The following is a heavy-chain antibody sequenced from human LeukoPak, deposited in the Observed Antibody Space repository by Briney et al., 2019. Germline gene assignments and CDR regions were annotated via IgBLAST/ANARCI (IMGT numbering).Heavy chain of an antibody. V-gene: IGHV4-30-4*07. CDR3: ARLRGRWSGSYSYYYMDV. J-gene: IGHJ6*03. Sequence: ASETLSLTCAVSGGSISSGGYSWSWIRQPPGKGLEWIGYIYYSGSTHYSPSLKSRVTISVDTSKNQFSLKLSSVTAADTAVYYCARLRGRWSGSYSYYYMDVWGKGTTVTISS. CDR1: GGSISSGGYS. CDR2: IYYSGST. D-gene: IGHD3-10*01.